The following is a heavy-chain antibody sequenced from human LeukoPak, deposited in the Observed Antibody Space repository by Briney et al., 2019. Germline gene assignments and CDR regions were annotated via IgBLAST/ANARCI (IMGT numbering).Heavy chain of an antibody. V-gene: IGHV3-23*01. CDR1: GFIFSDYA. CDR2: ISGAGGGA. Sequence: GGSLRLSCTASGFIFSDYAMMWVRQSPGKGPEWVAAISGAGGGAFYADSVRGRFTISRDNSKYTLFLQMNSLRAEDTAVYYCARDPNGDYVGAFDMWGPGTMVTVSS. J-gene: IGHJ3*02. D-gene: IGHD4-17*01. CDR3: ARDPNGDYVGAFDM.